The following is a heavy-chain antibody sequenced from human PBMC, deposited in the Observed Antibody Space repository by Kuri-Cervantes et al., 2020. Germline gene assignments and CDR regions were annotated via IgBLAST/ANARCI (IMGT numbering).Heavy chain of an antibody. CDR2: ISNDGNNK. D-gene: IGHD1-1*01. CDR3: AYWAGTVYNWYGPFDF. CDR1: GFTFSSHG. V-gene: IGHV3-30*03. Sequence: GGSLRLSCAASGFTFSSHGMHWVRQAPGKGLEWVTVISNDGNNKYYADSVKGRFTISRGNSKNTLFLQMNSLRAEDTAVYYCAYWAGTVYNWYGPFDFWGQGTLVTVSS. J-gene: IGHJ4*02.